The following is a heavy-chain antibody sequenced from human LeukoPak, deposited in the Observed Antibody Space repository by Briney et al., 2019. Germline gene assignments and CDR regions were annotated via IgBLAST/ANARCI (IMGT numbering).Heavy chain of an antibody. CDR1: GFSLTSYS. CDR2: ISTTSSTI. CDR3: AKVHRP. J-gene: IGHJ5*02. V-gene: IGHV3-48*01. Sequence: GGSLKLSCAAYGFSLTSYSMNWVRQAPGKGLEWISFISTTSSTIYYADSVKGRFTISRDNSKNTLYLQMNSLRAEDTAVYYCAKVHRPWGQGTLVTVSS.